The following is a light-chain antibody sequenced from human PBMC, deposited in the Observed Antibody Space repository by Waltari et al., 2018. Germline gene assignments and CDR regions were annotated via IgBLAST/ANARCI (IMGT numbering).Light chain of an antibody. CDR1: SGYIGKFNG. V-gene: IGLV2-8*02. Sequence: QAALTQPPSVSKSLGQSVTIPCVGTSGYIGKFNGVSWYQQQSGAAPRLLIYEVSERPSGVSDRFSGAKSANTASLTISGLQAEDEADYYCGSYKNGDIFVFGGGTRLTVL. CDR3: GSYKNGDIFV. J-gene: IGLJ1*01. CDR2: EVS.